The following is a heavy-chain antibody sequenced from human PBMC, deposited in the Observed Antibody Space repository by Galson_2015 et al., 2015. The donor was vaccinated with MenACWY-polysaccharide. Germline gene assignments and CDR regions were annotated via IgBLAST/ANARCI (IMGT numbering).Heavy chain of an antibody. CDR1: GFSFSSYN. D-gene: IGHD3-22*01. Sequence: SLRLSCAASGFSFSSYNMDWVRQAPGKGLEWVSYIRGPSDIIYYADSVKGRLTISRDNAKNSLYLQMNSLRDEDTAVYYCARDSDDNRPPDCYDIWGQGTMVTVSS. J-gene: IGHJ3*02. CDR2: IRGPSDII. CDR3: ARDSDDNRPPDCYDI. V-gene: IGHV3-48*02.